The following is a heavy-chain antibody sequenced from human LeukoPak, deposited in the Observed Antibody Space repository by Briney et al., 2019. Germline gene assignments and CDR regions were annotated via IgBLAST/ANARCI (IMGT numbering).Heavy chain of an antibody. V-gene: IGHV3-21*01. D-gene: IGHD6-19*01. CDR2: ISSSSSYI. CDR3: ARGVYSSGWSTKIDY. Sequence: PGGSLRLSCAASGFTFSSYWMNWVRQAPGKGLEWVSSISSSSSYIYYADSVKGRFTISRDNAKNSLYLQMNSLRAEDTAVYYCARGVYSSGWSTKIDYWGQGTLVTVSS. J-gene: IGHJ4*02. CDR1: GFTFSSYW.